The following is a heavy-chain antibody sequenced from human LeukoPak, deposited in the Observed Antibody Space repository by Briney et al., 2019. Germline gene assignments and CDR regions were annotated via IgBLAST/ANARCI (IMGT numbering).Heavy chain of an antibody. D-gene: IGHD4-17*01. Sequence: ASVKVSCKASGYTFTSYYMHWVRQAPGQGLEWMGIINPSGGSTSYAQKFQGRVTMTRDTSTSTVYMELSSLRSEDTAVCYCARDTAVTTEIGPYYFDYWGQGTLVTVSS. CDR3: ARDTAVTTEIGPYYFDY. CDR1: GYTFTSYY. CDR2: INPSGGST. V-gene: IGHV1-46*01. J-gene: IGHJ4*02.